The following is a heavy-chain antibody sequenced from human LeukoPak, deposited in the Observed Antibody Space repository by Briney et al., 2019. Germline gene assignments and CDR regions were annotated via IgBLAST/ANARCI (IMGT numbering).Heavy chain of an antibody. CDR3: ASLDYDILTGYYPSY. J-gene: IGHJ4*02. CDR1: GYTFTSYG. CDR2: ISAYNGNT. Sequence: ASVKVSCKASGYTFTSYGISWVRQAPGQGLEWMGWISAYNGNTNYAQKLQGRVTMTTDTSTSTAYMELRSLRSDDTAVYYCASLDYDILTGYYPSYWGQGTLVTVSS. D-gene: IGHD3-9*01. V-gene: IGHV1-18*01.